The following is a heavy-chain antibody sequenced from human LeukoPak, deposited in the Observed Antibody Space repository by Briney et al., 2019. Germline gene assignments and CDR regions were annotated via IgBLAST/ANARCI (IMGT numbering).Heavy chain of an antibody. J-gene: IGHJ4*02. Sequence: GGSLRLSCAASGFTFSSYSMNWVRQAPGKGLEWVSSISSSSSYIYYADSVKGRFTISRDNAKNSLYLQMNSLRAEDTALYYCVKDRVWFGELLNPLFDNWGQGTRVTISS. CDR1: GFTFSSYS. D-gene: IGHD3-10*01. CDR2: ISSSSSYI. V-gene: IGHV3-21*04. CDR3: VKDRVWFGELLNPLFDN.